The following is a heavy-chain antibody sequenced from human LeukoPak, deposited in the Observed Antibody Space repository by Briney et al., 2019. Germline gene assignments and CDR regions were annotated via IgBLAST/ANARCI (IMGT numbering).Heavy chain of an antibody. Sequence: GASVKVSCKASGGTFSSYALSWVRQAPGQGLEWMGGIIPIFGTANYAQKFQGRVTITTDESTSTAYMELSSLRSEDTAVYYCARDRGVGDFWSGYHYYYYMDVWGKGTTVTVSS. CDR1: GGTFSSYA. D-gene: IGHD3-3*01. J-gene: IGHJ6*03. CDR2: IIPIFGTA. V-gene: IGHV1-69*05. CDR3: ARDRGVGDFWSGYHYYYYMDV.